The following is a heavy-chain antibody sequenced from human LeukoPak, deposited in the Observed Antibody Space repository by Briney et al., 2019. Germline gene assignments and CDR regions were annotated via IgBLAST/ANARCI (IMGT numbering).Heavy chain of an antibody. Sequence: PGGALRLSRAASRFPFGDFAITWLRQVPGGGRQWVSTITRRGQNTYYANSVKGRFTISRDDYKGMLYLQMNSLRAEDTAMYYCVKDDYCSIPGCVIDALVVWGQGTVVTVSS. V-gene: IGHV3-23*01. J-gene: IGHJ3*01. D-gene: IGHD4-11*01. CDR2: ITRRGQNT. CDR3: VKDDYCSIPGCVIDALVV. CDR1: RFPFGDFA.